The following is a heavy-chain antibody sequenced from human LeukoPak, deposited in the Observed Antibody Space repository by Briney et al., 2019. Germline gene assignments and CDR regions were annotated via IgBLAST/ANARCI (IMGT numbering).Heavy chain of an antibody. V-gene: IGHV4-4*07. J-gene: IGHJ4*02. CDR3: ARIPFRVGIVESRSY. CDR2: IYTSGST. CDR1: GGSISSYY. Sequence: KSSETLSLTCTVSGGSISSYYWSWIRQPAGKGLEWIGRIYTSGSTNYNPSLKSRVTMSVDTSKNQFSLKLSSVTAADMAVYYCARIPFRVGIVESRSYWGQGTLVTVSS. D-gene: IGHD2/OR15-2a*01.